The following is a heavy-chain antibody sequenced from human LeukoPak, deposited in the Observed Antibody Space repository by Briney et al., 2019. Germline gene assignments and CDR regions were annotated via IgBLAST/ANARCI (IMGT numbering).Heavy chain of an antibody. CDR2: INPNSGGT. Sequence: ASVKVSCKASGYTFTGYYMHWVRQAPGQGLEWMGWINPNSGGTNYAQKFQGRVTMTRDTSISTAYTELSRLRSDDTAVYYCARDGSSTSCCNWFDPWGQGTLVTVSS. J-gene: IGHJ5*02. V-gene: IGHV1-2*02. D-gene: IGHD2-2*01. CDR1: GYTFTGYY. CDR3: ARDGSSTSCCNWFDP.